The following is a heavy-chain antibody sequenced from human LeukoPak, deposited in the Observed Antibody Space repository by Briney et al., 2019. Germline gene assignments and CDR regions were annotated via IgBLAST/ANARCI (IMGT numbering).Heavy chain of an antibody. CDR1: GYTFTSNY. Sequence: ASVKVSCKASGYTFTSNYIHWVRQAPGQGLEWMGMIYPRDGSTSYAQEFQGRVTVTRDTSASTVHMELSGLRSEDTAVYYCARDQEGFDYWGQGTLVTVSS. CDR3: ARDQEGFDY. CDR2: IYPRDGST. V-gene: IGHV1-46*01. J-gene: IGHJ4*02.